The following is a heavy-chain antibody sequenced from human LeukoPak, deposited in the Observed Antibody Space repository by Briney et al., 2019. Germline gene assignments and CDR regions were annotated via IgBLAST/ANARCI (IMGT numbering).Heavy chain of an antibody. CDR3: ARPLSIVGATIGAFDI. J-gene: IGHJ3*02. CDR2: ISSSSSTI. Sequence: PGGSLRLSCEASGFTFRSYSMNWVRQAPGKGLEWVSYISSSSSTIYYADSVKGRFTISRDNAKNSLYLQMNSLRDEDTAVYYCARPLSIVGATIGAFDIWGQGTMVTVSS. CDR1: GFTFRSYS. D-gene: IGHD1-26*01. V-gene: IGHV3-48*02.